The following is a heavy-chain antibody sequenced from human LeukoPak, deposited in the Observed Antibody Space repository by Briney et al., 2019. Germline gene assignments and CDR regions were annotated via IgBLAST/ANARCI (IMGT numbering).Heavy chain of an antibody. CDR2: IYSGGST. CDR1: GFTFSSYG. Sequence: PGGSLRLSCAASGFTFSSYGMSWVRQAPGKGLEWVSLIYSGGSTYYADSVKGRFTISRDNSKNTLYLQMNSLRVEDTAVYYCYYGSGSYPWGQGTLVTVSS. CDR3: YYGSGSYP. D-gene: IGHD3-10*01. V-gene: IGHV3-66*01. J-gene: IGHJ5*02.